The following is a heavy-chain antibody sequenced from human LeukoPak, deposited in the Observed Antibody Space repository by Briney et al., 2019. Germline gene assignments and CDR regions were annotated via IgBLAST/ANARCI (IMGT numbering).Heavy chain of an antibody. J-gene: IGHJ6*03. D-gene: IGHD5-18*01. CDR3: AREIGYSYGQPGYYYYMDV. V-gene: IGHV1-18*01. CDR2: ISAYNGNT. Sequence: ASVKVSCKXSGYTFTSYGISWVRQAPGQGLEWMGRISAYNGNTNYSQKLQGRVTMTTDTSTSTAYMELRSLRSDDTAVYYCAREIGYSYGQPGYYYYMDVWGKGTTVTVSS. CDR1: GYTFTSYG.